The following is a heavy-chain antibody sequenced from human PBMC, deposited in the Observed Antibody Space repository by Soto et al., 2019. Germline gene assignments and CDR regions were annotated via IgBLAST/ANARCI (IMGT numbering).Heavy chain of an antibody. CDR2: INPNSGGT. CDR3: ARNRVSRYCSGGSCYSQSSSTFDY. V-gene: IGHV1-2*04. CDR1: GYTFTGYY. Sequence: QVQLVQSGAEVKKPGASVKVSCKASGYTFTGYYMHWVRQAPGQGLEWMGWINPNSGGTNYAQKFQGWVTMTRDTSISTAYMELSRLRSDDTAVYYCARNRVSRYCSGGSCYSQSSSTFDYWGQGTLVTVSS. D-gene: IGHD2-15*01. J-gene: IGHJ4*02.